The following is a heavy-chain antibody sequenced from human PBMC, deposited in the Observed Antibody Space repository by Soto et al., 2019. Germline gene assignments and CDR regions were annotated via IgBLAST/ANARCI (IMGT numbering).Heavy chain of an antibody. CDR1: GGSISSYY. J-gene: IGHJ4*02. CDR2: IYYSGST. D-gene: IGHD6-19*01. V-gene: IGHV4-59*08. CDR3: ATSLIDSSGWSLVGTFDY. Sequence: PSETLSLTCTVSGGSISSYYWRWIRQPPGKGLEWIGYIYYSGSTNYNPSLKSRVTISVDTSKNQFSLKLSSVTAADTAVYYCATSLIDSSGWSLVGTFDYWGQGTLVTVSS.